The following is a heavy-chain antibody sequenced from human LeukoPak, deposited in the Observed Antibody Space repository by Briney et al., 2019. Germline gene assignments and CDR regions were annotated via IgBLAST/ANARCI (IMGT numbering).Heavy chain of an antibody. CDR3: AKVSATGGGPPPDLDY. J-gene: IGHJ4*02. D-gene: IGHD2-8*02. V-gene: IGHV3-48*03. CDR1: GFTFSGYE. Sequence: GGSLRLSCEASGFTFSGYEMNWVRQAPGKGLEWISYICGRGITTYYADSVKGRFTISRDDAKKLLYLEMNSLRAEDTAVYYCAKVSATGGGPPPDLDYWGQGTLVTVSS. CDR2: ICGRGITT.